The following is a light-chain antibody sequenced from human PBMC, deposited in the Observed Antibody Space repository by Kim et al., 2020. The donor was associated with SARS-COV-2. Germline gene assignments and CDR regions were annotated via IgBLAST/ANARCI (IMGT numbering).Light chain of an antibody. CDR1: QTVSSSY. V-gene: IGKV3-20*01. CDR3: QQYGSSPPYT. CDR2: GAS. Sequence: EIVLTQSPGTLSLSPGERATLSCRASQTVSSSYLAWYQQKPGQAPRLLIYGASSRATGIPDRFSGTGSGTDFTLTISRLEPEDFAVYYCQQYGSSPPYTFGLGTKLEI. J-gene: IGKJ2*01.